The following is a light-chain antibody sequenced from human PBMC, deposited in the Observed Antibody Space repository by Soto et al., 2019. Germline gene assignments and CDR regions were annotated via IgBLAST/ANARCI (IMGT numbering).Light chain of an antibody. Sequence: QSVLTQPPSASGTPGQRVTISCSGSNSNIGSNTVNWYQQFPGTAPRFLIYGNDLRPSGVPDRFSASKSGTSASLAISGLQSEDEDDYYCAVWDDSLRGRVFGGGTQLTVL. J-gene: IGLJ2*01. CDR1: NSNIGSNT. CDR2: GND. V-gene: IGLV1-44*01. CDR3: AVWDDSLRGRV.